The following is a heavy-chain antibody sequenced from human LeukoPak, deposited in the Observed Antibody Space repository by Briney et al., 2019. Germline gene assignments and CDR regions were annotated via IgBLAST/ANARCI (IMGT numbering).Heavy chain of an antibody. D-gene: IGHD6-19*01. Sequence: SETLSLTCVVYGGSFSGYYWSWIRQPPGKGLEWIGEINHSGSTNYKSSPKSRVTISVDTSKNQFSLKLSSVTAADTAVYYCARVGAPDSSGWYSREEQFDYWGQGTLVTVSS. J-gene: IGHJ4*02. CDR2: INHSGST. CDR1: GGSFSGYY. V-gene: IGHV4-34*01. CDR3: ARVGAPDSSGWYSREEQFDY.